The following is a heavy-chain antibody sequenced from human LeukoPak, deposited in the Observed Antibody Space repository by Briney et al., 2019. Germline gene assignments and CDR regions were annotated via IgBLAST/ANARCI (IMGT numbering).Heavy chain of an antibody. CDR1: GFTFSSYW. J-gene: IGHJ4*02. CDR2: INSDGSST. V-gene: IGHV3-74*01. Sequence: GGSLRLSCAASGFTFSSYWMHWVRQAPGKGLVWVSRINSDGSSTNYADSVKGRFTISRDNSKNTLYLQMNSLRAEDTAVYYCAKEGYYYDSSGYYYGLGFDYWGQGTLVTVSS. D-gene: IGHD3-22*01. CDR3: AKEGYYYDSSGYYYGLGFDY.